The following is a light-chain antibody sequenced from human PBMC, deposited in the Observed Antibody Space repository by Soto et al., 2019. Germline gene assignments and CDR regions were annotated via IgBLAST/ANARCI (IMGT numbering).Light chain of an antibody. CDR1: QGVTSD. V-gene: IGKV3-15*01. CDR2: GAS. J-gene: IGKJ4*01. Sequence: EIVMTQSPATLSVSPGERATLSCRTSQGVTSDLAWCKHKPGQAPRLLIYGASTGATGIPARFSGSGSGTEFTHTINSLQYEDFAIYYGQQYNKWPITFGGGTKV. CDR3: QQYNKWPIT.